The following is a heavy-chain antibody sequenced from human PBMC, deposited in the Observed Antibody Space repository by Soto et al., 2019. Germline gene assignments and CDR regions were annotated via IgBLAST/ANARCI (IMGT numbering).Heavy chain of an antibody. J-gene: IGHJ3*02. V-gene: IGHV3-23*01. Sequence: GGSLRLSCAASGFTFSSYAMSWVRQAPGKGLEWVSAISGSGGSTYYADSAKGRFTISRDNSKNTLYLQMNSLRAEDTAVYYCAKGRRITMVRGSVDAFDIWGQGTMVTVSS. CDR1: GFTFSSYA. CDR2: ISGSGGST. CDR3: AKGRRITMVRGSVDAFDI. D-gene: IGHD3-10*01.